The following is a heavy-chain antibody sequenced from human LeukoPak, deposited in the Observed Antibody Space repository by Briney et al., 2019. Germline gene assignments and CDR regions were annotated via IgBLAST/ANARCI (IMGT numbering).Heavy chain of an antibody. J-gene: IGHJ6*03. V-gene: IGHV1-69*01. Sequence: ASVKVSCKASGGTFSSYAISWVRQAPGQGLEWMGGIIPIFGTANYAQKFQGRVTITADESTSTAYMELSSLRSEDTAVYYCARGRGSMVRGVNNIGNTLIVYYMDVWGKGTTVTISS. D-gene: IGHD3-10*01. CDR3: ARGRGSMVRGVNNIGNTLIVYYMDV. CDR2: IIPIFGTA. CDR1: GGTFSSYA.